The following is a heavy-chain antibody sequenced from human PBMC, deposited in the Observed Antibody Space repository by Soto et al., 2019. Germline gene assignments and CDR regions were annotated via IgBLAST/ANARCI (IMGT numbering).Heavy chain of an antibody. D-gene: IGHD3-22*01. V-gene: IGHV1-46*01. CDR3: ARDLRDYYDSSGYYYPGY. J-gene: IGHJ4*02. CDR1: GYTFTSYY. Sequence: ASVKVSCKASGYTFTSYYMHWVRQAPGQGLEWMGIINPSGGSTSYAQKFQGRVTMTRDTSTSTVYMELSSLRSEDTAVYYCARDLRDYYDSSGYYYPGYWGQGTLVTVSS. CDR2: INPSGGST.